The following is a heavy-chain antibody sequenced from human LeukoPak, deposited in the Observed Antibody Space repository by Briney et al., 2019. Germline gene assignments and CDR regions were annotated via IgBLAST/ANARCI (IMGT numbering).Heavy chain of an antibody. CDR1: GGSISSYY. V-gene: IGHV4-59*01. Sequence: SETLSLTCTVSGGSISSYYWSWIRQPPGKGLEWIGYIYYSGSTNYNPSLKSRVTISVDTSKNQFSLKLSSVTAADTAVYYCARVAVAKSYYYYMDVWGKGTTVTISS. D-gene: IGHD6-19*01. CDR3: ARVAVAKSYYYYMDV. J-gene: IGHJ6*03. CDR2: IYYSGST.